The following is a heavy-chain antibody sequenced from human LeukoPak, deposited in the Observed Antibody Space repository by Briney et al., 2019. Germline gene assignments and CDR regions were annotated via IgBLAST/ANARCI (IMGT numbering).Heavy chain of an antibody. CDR1: GGSFSGYY. CDR3: ARGPLYKYYYGSGTKYYFDY. D-gene: IGHD3-10*01. V-gene: IGHV4-34*01. CDR2: INHSEST. Sequence: PSETLSLTCAVYGGSFSGYYWSWIRQPPGKGLEWIGEINHSESTNYNPSLKSRVTISVDTSKNQFSLKLSSVTAADTAVYYCARGPLYKYYYGSGTKYYFDYWGQGTLVTVSS. J-gene: IGHJ4*02.